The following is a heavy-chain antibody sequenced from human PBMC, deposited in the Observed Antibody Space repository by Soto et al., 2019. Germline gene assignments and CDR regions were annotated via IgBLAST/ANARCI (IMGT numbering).Heavy chain of an antibody. D-gene: IGHD3-22*01. CDR2: IYPGDSDT. CDR3: ARLHGSYDSCIHGFDI. V-gene: IGHV5-51*01. CDR1: GYSFTSYW. Sequence: PGESLKISCKGTGYSFTSYWIGWVRQMPGKGLEWMGIIYPGDSDTRYSPSFQGQVTISADKSISTAYLQWSSLKASDTAMYYCARLHGSYDSCIHGFDIWGQGTMVTVSS. J-gene: IGHJ3*02.